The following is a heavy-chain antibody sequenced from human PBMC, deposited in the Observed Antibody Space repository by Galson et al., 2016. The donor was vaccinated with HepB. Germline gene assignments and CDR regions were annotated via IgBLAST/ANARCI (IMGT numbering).Heavy chain of an antibody. CDR3: AGYGGNSV. Sequence: SLRLSCAAAGFTVSDNHVTWIRQAPGKGLECVSVIFGRGNTYYADSAEGRFTISSDNARNTVYLQMNSLRTEDTAVYYCAGYGGNSVWGQGTLVTVSS. J-gene: IGHJ4*02. CDR2: IFGRGNT. V-gene: IGHV3-53*01. CDR1: GFTVSDNH. D-gene: IGHD4-23*01.